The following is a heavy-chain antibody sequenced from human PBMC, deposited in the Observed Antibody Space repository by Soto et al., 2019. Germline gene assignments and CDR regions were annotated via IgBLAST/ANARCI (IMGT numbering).Heavy chain of an antibody. Sequence: EVQLLESGGGLVQPGGSLRLSCAASGFTFSRHAMSWVRQAPGKGLEWVSAISGGGDSAYHADSVKGRFTISRDNSKNTLLLQMNSLRAEDTALYYCAKAGGSSWGYGMDVWGQGTTVTVSS. V-gene: IGHV3-23*01. D-gene: IGHD6-13*01. J-gene: IGHJ6*02. CDR1: GFTFSRHA. CDR2: ISGGGDSA. CDR3: AKAGGSSWGYGMDV.